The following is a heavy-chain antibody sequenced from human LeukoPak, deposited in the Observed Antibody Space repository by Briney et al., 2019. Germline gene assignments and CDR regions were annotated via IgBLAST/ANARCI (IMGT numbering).Heavy chain of an antibody. Sequence: LQTLSLTCAVSGGSISRGSFSWIWIRPPQGKDLVWFGYISHSDSTYYNPSLKRRVTILLATFENPFSLMLSSVTAADTAVYYCARGFILTGKGWFDPWGQGTLVTVSS. CDR3: ARGFILTGKGWFDP. D-gene: IGHD7-27*01. CDR1: GGSISRGSFS. CDR2: ISHSDST. V-gene: IGHV4-30-2*01. J-gene: IGHJ5*02.